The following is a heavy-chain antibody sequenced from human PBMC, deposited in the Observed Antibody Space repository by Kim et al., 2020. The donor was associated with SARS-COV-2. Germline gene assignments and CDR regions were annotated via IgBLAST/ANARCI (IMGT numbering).Heavy chain of an antibody. V-gene: IGHV4-39*01. CDR2: IYYSGST. CDR3: ARSLFGELLSFDY. Sequence: SETLSLTCTVSGGSISSSSYYWGWIRQPPGKGLEWIGSIYYSGSTYYNSSLKSRVTISVDTSKNQFSLTLSSMTAADTAVYYCARSLFGELLSFDYWGQGTLVTVS. D-gene: IGHD3-10*01. J-gene: IGHJ4*02. CDR1: GGSISSSSYY.